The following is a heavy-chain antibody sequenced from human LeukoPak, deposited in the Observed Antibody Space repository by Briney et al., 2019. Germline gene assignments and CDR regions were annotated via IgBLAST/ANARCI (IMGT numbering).Heavy chain of an antibody. Sequence: SETLSLTCTVSGASISNTSHYWGWIRQPPEKGLEWIGSIYYGGTTYYNPSLKSRVTISVVTSKNQFSLRLNSVTAADTAVYYCARGRLEQQLIYYYYYYMDVWGKGTTVTVSS. CDR1: GASISNTSHY. CDR2: IYYGGTT. D-gene: IGHD6-13*01. CDR3: ARGRLEQQLIYYYYYYMDV. J-gene: IGHJ6*03. V-gene: IGHV4-39*07.